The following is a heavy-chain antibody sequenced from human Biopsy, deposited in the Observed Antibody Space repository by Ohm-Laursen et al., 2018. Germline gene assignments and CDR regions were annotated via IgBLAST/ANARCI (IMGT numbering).Heavy chain of an antibody. Sequence: PLDTLSLTCTVSGGSFTGHYWTWIRQPPGKGLEWIGHISHTGYTSYKSSLKSRVTISLDTSRKHFSLRLTSLAAADTAVYYCARGSNEYGGLYFPHWGQGTLVTVSS. V-gene: IGHV4-59*11. D-gene: IGHD4-23*01. J-gene: IGHJ1*01. CDR3: ARGSNEYGGLYFPH. CDR1: GGSFTGHY. CDR2: ISHTGYT.